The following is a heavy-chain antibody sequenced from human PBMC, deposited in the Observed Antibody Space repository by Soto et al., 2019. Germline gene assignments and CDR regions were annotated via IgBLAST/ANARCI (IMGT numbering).Heavy chain of an antibody. V-gene: IGHV3-64*01. J-gene: IGHJ6*03. Sequence: GGSLRLSCAASGFTFSNYEMHWVRQAPGKGLEYVSGISNNGAHTDYAKSVKGRLTISRDNSENTLYLQMGSLRAEDMALYYCARRGYGSRWPNVYMDVWGKGTTVTVSS. CDR2: ISNNGAHT. D-gene: IGHD6-13*01. CDR1: GFTFSNYE. CDR3: ARRGYGSRWPNVYMDV.